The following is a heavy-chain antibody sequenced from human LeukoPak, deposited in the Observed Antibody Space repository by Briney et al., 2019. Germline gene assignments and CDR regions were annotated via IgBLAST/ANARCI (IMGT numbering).Heavy chain of an antibody. CDR2: INHSGST. Sequence: SETLSLTCAVYGGSFSGYYWSWIRQPPGKGLEWIGEINHSGSTNYNPSLKSRVTISVDTSKNQFSLKLNSVTAADTAVYYCASSPAAIPDAFDYWGQGTLVTVSS. V-gene: IGHV4-34*01. CDR3: ASSPAAIPDAFDY. D-gene: IGHD2-2*01. J-gene: IGHJ4*02. CDR1: GGSFSGYY.